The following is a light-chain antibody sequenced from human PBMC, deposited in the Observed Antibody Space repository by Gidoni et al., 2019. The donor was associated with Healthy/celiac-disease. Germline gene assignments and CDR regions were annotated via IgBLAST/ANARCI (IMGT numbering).Light chain of an antibody. Sequence: VIWMTQSPSLLSASTGERVTISCRMSQCISSYFAWYQQKPGKAPELLIYAASTLQSGVPSRFSGSGSGTDFTLTISCLQSEDFATYYCQQYYSFPRTFGQGTKVEIK. CDR2: AAS. CDR1: QCISSY. V-gene: IGKV1D-8*01. CDR3: QQYYSFPRT. J-gene: IGKJ1*01.